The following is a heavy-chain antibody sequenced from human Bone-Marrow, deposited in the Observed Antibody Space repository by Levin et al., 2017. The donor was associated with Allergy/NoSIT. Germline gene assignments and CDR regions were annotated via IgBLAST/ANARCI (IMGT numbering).Heavy chain of an antibody. J-gene: IGHJ4*02. V-gene: IGHV3-33*01. CDR3: ARDRSNWNDPRPLDY. CDR2: IWYDGSNK. CDR1: GFTFSSYG. D-gene: IGHD1-1*01. Sequence: LSLTCAASGFTFSSYGMHWVRQAPGKGLEWVAVIWYDGSNKYYADSVKGRFTISRDNSKNTLYLQMNSLRAEDTAVYYCARDRSNWNDPRPLDYWGQGTLVTVSS.